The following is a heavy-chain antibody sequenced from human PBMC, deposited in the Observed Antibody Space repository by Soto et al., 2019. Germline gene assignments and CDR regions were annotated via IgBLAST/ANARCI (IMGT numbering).Heavy chain of an antibody. CDR3: ARDDFVVRGVYYYYGMDV. J-gene: IGHJ6*02. CDR2: ISGYNGNT. D-gene: IGHD3-10*01. V-gene: IGHV1-18*01. CDR1: GYTFSSYG. Sequence: QAQLVQSGAEVKKPGASVKVSCKASGYTFSSYGIIWVRQAPGQGLEWMAWISGYNGNTNYAQNLQGRVTMTTDTSTNTAYMELRSLRSDDTAVYYCARDDFVVRGVYYYYGMDVWGQGTTVTVSS.